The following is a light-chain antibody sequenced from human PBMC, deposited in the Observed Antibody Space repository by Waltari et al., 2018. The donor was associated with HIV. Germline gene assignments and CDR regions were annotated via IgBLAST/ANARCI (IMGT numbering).Light chain of an antibody. CDR1: QRVTSH. Sequence: EILMTQSPATLSVSPGDRATLSCRASQRVTSHLAWFQQKVGQAPRLLIYGDSTSAPGIPARFSGSGSGTEFTLTISSLQSEDFAVYYCQQYTYWPLTFGGGTKVEIK. CDR2: GDS. J-gene: IGKJ4*01. V-gene: IGKV3-15*01. CDR3: QQYTYWPLT.